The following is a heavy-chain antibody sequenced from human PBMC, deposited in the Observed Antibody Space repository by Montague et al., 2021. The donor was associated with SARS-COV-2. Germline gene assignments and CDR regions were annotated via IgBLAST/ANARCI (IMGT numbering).Heavy chain of an antibody. J-gene: IGHJ4*02. Sequence: SETLSLTCSVSGGSFTDRTYYWGCIRQSPGKGLVWIGAITYSGTTYSNPSLKSRVTISLYTAQNPFSLNMTSVTAADTAVYYCSRHWGIAAAGNWGQGTLVTVSS. CDR3: SRHWGIAAAGN. CDR2: ITYSGTT. D-gene: IGHD6-13*01. V-gene: IGHV4-39*01. CDR1: GGSFTDRTYY.